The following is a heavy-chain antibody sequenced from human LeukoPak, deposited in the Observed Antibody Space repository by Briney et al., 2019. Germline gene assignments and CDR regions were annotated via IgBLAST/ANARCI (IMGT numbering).Heavy chain of an antibody. CDR3: ARVGYGDPVFDY. Sequence: SETLSLTCAVFGGSFSGYYWSWIRQSPEKGLEWIGEMSHTGATNYNPSLKSRVTVSVDTSKKQFSLNLGSVTAADTAVYYCARVGYGDPVFDYWGQGTLVTVSS. CDR2: MSHTGAT. D-gene: IGHD4-17*01. CDR1: GGSFSGYY. J-gene: IGHJ4*02. V-gene: IGHV4-34*01.